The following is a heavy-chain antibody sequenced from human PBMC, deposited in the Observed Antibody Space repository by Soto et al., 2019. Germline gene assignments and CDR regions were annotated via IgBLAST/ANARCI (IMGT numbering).Heavy chain of an antibody. J-gene: IGHJ4*02. D-gene: IGHD3-10*01. CDR1: GYIFSDYG. Sequence: QVQLVQSGAEVREPGASVRLSCSTSGYIFSDYGISWMRQAPGQGLEWMGWISGYSGDTNYAQRLLGRVSMTTDTSTSTAYMELTILRSDDTALYFCASDFQAYVWFAESQALSLHFWGQGTPVTVSS. CDR2: ISGYSGDT. CDR3: ASDFQAYVWFAESQALSLHF. V-gene: IGHV1-18*01.